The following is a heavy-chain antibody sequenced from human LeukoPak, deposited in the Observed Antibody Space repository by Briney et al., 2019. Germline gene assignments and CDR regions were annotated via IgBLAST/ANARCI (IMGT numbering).Heavy chain of an antibody. CDR3: ARSSAEYSYGPDYFDY. J-gene: IGHJ4*02. CDR2: ISAYNGNT. V-gene: IGHV1-18*01. D-gene: IGHD5-18*01. CDR1: GYTFTSYG. Sequence: ASVKVSCKASGYTFTSYGISWVRQAPGQGLEWMGWISAYNGNTNYGQKLQGRVTMTTDTSTSTAYMELRSLRSDDTAVYYCARSSAEYSYGPDYFDYWGQGTLVTVSS.